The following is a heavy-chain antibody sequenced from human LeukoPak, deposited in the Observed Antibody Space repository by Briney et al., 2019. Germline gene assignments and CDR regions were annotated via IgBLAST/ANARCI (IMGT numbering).Heavy chain of an antibody. CDR3: ARSKSYYDSSGYYYYYYGMDV. D-gene: IGHD3-22*01. CDR2: IIPIFGTA. J-gene: IGHJ6*02. Sequence: SVKVSCKASGGTFISYAISWVRQAPGQGLEWMGGIIPIFGTANYAQKFQGRVTITADESTSTAYMELSSLRSEDTAVYYCARSKSYYDSSGYYYYYYGMDVWGQGTTVTVSS. CDR1: GGTFISYA. V-gene: IGHV1-69*13.